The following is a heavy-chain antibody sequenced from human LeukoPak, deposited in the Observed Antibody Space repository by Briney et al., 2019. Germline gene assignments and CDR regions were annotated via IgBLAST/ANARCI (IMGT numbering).Heavy chain of an antibody. CDR3: ARDLAMAGRDLDY. J-gene: IGHJ4*02. D-gene: IGHD6-19*01. CDR1: GFAFRDYY. Sequence: GGSLRLSCAASGFAFRDYYMGWVRQAPGKGLEWVAYISNSGANIYYAESVKGRFTNSRDNAKNSLYLQMNSLRAEDTALYYCARDLAMAGRDLDYWGQGTLVTVSS. CDR2: ISNSGANI. V-gene: IGHV3-11*01.